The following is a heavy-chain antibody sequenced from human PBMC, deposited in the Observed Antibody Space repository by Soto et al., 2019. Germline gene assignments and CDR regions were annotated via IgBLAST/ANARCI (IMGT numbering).Heavy chain of an antibody. D-gene: IGHD7-27*01. J-gene: IGHJ6*03. CDR1: DGSIRGGGYY. CDR3: ARDLSWGSNWYYYMDV. V-gene: IGHV4-31*03. CDR2: IYYSGST. Sequence: SLPLSLTCTVSDGSIRGGGYYWSWIRQHPGKGLEWIGYIYYSGSTYYNPSLKSRVTISVDTSKNQFSLKLSSVTAADTAVYYCARDLSWGSNWYYYMDVWGKGTTVTVSS.